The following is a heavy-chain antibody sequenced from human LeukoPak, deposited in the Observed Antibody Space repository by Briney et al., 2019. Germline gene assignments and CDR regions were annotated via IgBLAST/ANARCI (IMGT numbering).Heavy chain of an antibody. D-gene: IGHD4-17*01. Sequence: ASVKVSCKASGGTFSSYAISWVRQAPGQGLEWMGRIIPILGIANYAQKFQGRVTTTADKSTSTAYMELSSLRSEDTAVYYCARGDYSPYYGMDVWGQGTTVTVSS. J-gene: IGHJ6*02. CDR3: ARGDYSPYYGMDV. V-gene: IGHV1-69*04. CDR1: GGTFSSYA. CDR2: IIPILGIA.